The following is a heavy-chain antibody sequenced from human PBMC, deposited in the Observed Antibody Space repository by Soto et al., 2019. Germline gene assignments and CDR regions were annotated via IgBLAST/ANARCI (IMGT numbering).Heavy chain of an antibody. J-gene: IGHJ6*02. D-gene: IGHD6-6*01. CDR2: IYYSGST. V-gene: IGHV4-31*03. Sequence: QVQLQESGPGLVKPSQTLSLTCTVSGGSISSGGYYWSWIRQHPGKGLEWIGYIYYSGSTYYNPSLKSRVTISVDTSKNQFSLKLSSVTAADTAVYYCARDNLAAPKDLNYYYGMDVWGQGTTVTVSS. CDR1: GGSISSGGYY. CDR3: ARDNLAAPKDLNYYYGMDV.